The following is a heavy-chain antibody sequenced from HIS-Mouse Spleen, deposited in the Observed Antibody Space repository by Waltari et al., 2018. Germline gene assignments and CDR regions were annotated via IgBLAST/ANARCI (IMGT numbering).Heavy chain of an antibody. Sequence: QVQLVQSGAEVKKPGASVKVSCKASGYTFTGYHMPWVRQARGQGLEWMGWINPNSGGTNYAQKFQGRVTMTRDTSISTAYMELSRLRSDDTAVYYCARVSGAAAGTRNWFDPWGQGTLVTVSS. V-gene: IGHV1-2*02. J-gene: IGHJ5*02. CDR1: GYTFTGYH. CDR2: INPNSGGT. CDR3: ARVSGAAAGTRNWFDP. D-gene: IGHD6-13*01.